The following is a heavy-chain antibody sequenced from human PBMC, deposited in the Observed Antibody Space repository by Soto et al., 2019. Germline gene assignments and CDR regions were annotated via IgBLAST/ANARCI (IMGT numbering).Heavy chain of an antibody. V-gene: IGHV3-49*04. Sequence: EVQVVESVGGLVQPGQSLRLSCFASGFTFGESAFSWVRQAPGKGLEWVGFIRTKTFGGTAEYAASVKGRFSISRDDSKSIAYLQMNSLKAEDTAVYYCIRDMKYSYYFEAGHWGQGTLVTVSS. CDR1: GFTFGESA. CDR3: IRDMKYSYYFEAGH. D-gene: IGHD5-18*01. J-gene: IGHJ4*02. CDR2: IRTKTFGGTA.